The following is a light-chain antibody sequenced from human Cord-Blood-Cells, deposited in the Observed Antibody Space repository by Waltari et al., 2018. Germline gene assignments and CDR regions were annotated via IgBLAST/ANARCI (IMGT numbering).Light chain of an antibody. CDR3: SSYTSSSTLVV. Sequence: QSALTQPASVSGSPGQSITISCTGTSSDVGGYNYVSWYQKHPGKAPKLMIYDVSNRPPGVSNRSSGSKAGNTASLTISGLQAEDEADYYCSSYTSSSTLVVFGGGTKLTVL. V-gene: IGLV2-14*01. J-gene: IGLJ2*01. CDR1: SSDVGGYNY. CDR2: DVS.